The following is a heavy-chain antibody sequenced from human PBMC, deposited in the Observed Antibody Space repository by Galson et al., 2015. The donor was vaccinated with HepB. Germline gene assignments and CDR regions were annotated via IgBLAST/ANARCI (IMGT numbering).Heavy chain of an antibody. CDR2: SSCDGTNE. CDR3: ARGLSYAFDI. J-gene: IGHJ3*02. CDR1: GFIFNAYT. V-gene: IGHV3-30-3*01. Sequence: SLRLSCAASGFIFNAYTMHWVRQAPGKGLEWVAGSSCDGTNEFYADSVKGRFTISRDNSKNTLYLQMNRLRVDDTAVYSCARGLSYAFDIWGQGTMVTVSS.